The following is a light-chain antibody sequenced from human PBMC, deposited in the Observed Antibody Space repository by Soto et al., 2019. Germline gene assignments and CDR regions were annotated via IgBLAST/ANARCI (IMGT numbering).Light chain of an antibody. V-gene: IGLV2-14*01. J-gene: IGLJ1*01. Sequence: QSALTQPASVSGSPGQSITISCTGSSSDVGAYNFVSWYQHHPGRAPKLILYEVTTRPSGVSSRFSGSKSGNTASLTISGLQDDDEATYYCSSSTTTNTPYVFGTGTKLTVL. CDR2: EVT. CDR3: SSSTTTNTPYV. CDR1: SSDVGAYNF.